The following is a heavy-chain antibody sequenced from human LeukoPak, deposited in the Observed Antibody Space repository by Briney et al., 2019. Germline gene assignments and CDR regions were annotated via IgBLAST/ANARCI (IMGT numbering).Heavy chain of an antibody. CDR3: AGGRGWLVEY. D-gene: IGHD6-19*01. CDR1: GFTFSSYY. V-gene: IGHV3-7*05. CDR2: IKQDGSEK. J-gene: IGHJ4*02. Sequence: GGSLRLSCAASGFTFSSYYMAWFRQAPGKGLEWVANIKQDGSEKYYVDSVKGRFTISRDNAKNSLFLQLNSLRVEDTAVYYCAGGRGWLVEYWGQGALVTVSS.